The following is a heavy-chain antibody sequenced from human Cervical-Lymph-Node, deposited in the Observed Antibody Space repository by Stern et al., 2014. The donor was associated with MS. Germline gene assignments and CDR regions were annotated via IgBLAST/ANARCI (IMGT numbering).Heavy chain of an antibody. V-gene: IGHV1-46*01. CDR2: INPSAGST. J-gene: IGHJ2*01. Sequence: QVQLVQSGAEVRKPGASVNVSCKASGYTFSNYYIHWVRQAPGQGLEWMGLINPSAGSTSYAQKFQGRITMTRDTSTTTVYMELSSLRSEDTAVYYCAREGVPSALIWYFDLWGRGTLVTVS. D-gene: IGHD2-2*01. CDR3: AREGVPSALIWYFDL. CDR1: GYTFSNYY.